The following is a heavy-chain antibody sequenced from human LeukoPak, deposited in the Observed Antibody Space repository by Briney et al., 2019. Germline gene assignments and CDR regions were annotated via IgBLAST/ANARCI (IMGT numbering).Heavy chain of an antibody. V-gene: IGHV1-69*13. CDR3: ARLVATSD. Sequence: SVKVSCKASGYTFTGYYMHWVRQAPGQGLEWMGGIIPIFGTANYAQKFQGRVTITADESTSTAYMELSSLRSEDTAVYYCARLVATSDWGQGTLVTVSS. D-gene: IGHD5-12*01. J-gene: IGHJ4*02. CDR1: GYTFTGYY. CDR2: IIPIFGTA.